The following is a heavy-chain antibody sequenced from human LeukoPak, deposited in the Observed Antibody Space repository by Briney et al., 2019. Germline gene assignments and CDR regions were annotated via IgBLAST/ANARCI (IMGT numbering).Heavy chain of an antibody. J-gene: IGHJ4*02. V-gene: IGHV3-30-3*01. Sequence: GGSLRLSCAASEFTFSTYAMHWVRQAPGKGLEWVAVISYDGSNKYYADSVKGRFTISRDNSKSTLYLQMNNLRADGTAVYSCARDRAGYYDSSGPLDYWGQGTLVTVSS. CDR2: ISYDGSNK. CDR3: ARDRAGYYDSSGPLDY. CDR1: EFTFSTYA. D-gene: IGHD3-22*01.